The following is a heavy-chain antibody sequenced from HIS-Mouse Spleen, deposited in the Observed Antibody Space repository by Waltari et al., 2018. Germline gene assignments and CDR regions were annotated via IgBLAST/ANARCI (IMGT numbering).Heavy chain of an antibody. D-gene: IGHD3-3*01. J-gene: IGHJ3*02. Sequence: QVQLVQSGAEVKKPGASVKVSCKASGYTFTSYGISWVRQAPGQGLEWMGWISAYKGNTNSAKKLQGGVTMTKDTSPSTAYMELRSMRSDDTAVYYCARGYDFWSGSNAFDIWGQGTMVTVSS. CDR2: ISAYKGNT. CDR1: GYTFTSYG. CDR3: ARGYDFWSGSNAFDI. V-gene: IGHV1-18*01.